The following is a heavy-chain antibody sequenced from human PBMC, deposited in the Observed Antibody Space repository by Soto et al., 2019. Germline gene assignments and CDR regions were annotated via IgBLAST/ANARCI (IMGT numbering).Heavy chain of an antibody. CDR1: GGSISSSSYY. J-gene: IGHJ5*02. Sequence: SETLSLTCTVSGGSISSSSYYWGWIRQPPGKGLEWIGSTYYSGSTYYNPSLQGRVTISVDTSKNQFSLKLSSVTAADTAVYFCAGRSSLASVQVYFGEISNYNWFDPWGQGTLVTVS. CDR3: AGRSSLASVQVYFGEISNYNWFDP. V-gene: IGHV4-39*01. D-gene: IGHD3-10*01. CDR2: TYYSGST.